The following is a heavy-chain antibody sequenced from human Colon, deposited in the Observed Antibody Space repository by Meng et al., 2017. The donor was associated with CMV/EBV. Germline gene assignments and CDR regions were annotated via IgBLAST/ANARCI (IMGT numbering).Heavy chain of an antibody. CDR3: AREGGGIAAVQRADYYYGLDV. D-gene: IGHD6-13*01. CDR1: GGTFSSYT. CDR2: IIPILGIA. Sequence: SVKVSCKASGGTFSSYTISWVRQAPGQGLEWMGRIIPILGIANYAQKFQGRVTITADKSTSTAYMELSSLRSEDTAVYYCAREGGGIAAVQRADYYYGLDVWGQGTTVTVSS. J-gene: IGHJ6*02. V-gene: IGHV1-69*02.